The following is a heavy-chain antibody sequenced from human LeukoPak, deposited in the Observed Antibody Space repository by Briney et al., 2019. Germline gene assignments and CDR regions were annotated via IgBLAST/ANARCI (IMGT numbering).Heavy chain of an antibody. J-gene: IGHJ5*02. V-gene: IGHV1-69*05. D-gene: IGHD3-10*01. CDR2: IIPIFGTA. CDR3: ARGDTMVRGVIGWFDP. Sequence: SVKASCKASGGTFSSYAISWVRQAPGQGLEWMGGIIPIFGTANYAQKFQGGVTITTDESTSTAYMELSSLRSEDTAVYYCARGDTMVRGVIGWFDPWGQGTLVTVSS. CDR1: GGTFSSYA.